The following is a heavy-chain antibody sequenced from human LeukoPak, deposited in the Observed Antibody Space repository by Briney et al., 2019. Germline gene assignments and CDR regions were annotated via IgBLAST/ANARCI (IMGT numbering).Heavy chain of an antibody. J-gene: IGHJ4*02. CDR3: AREHSSGWQITYYFDY. V-gene: IGHV4-4*07. Sequence: SETLSLTCTVSGGSISSYYWSWLRQPAGKGLEWIGRIYTSGSTNYNPSLKSRVTMSVDTSKNQFSLKLSSVTAADTAVYYCAREHSSGWQITYYFDYWGQGTLVTVSS. CDR2: IYTSGST. D-gene: IGHD6-19*01. CDR1: GGSISSYY.